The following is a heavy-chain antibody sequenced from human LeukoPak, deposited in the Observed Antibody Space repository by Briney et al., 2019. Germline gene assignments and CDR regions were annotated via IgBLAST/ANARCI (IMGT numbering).Heavy chain of an antibody. J-gene: IGHJ4*02. CDR3: ARELGYCSSTSCLTPNGY. V-gene: IGHV1-2*06. Sequence: ASVKVSCKASGYTFTSYGISWVRQAPGQGLEWMGRINPNSGGTNYAQKFQGRVTMTRDTSISTAYMELSRLRSDDTAVYYCARELGYCSSTSCLTPNGYWGQGTLVTVSS. D-gene: IGHD2-2*01. CDR1: GYTFTSYG. CDR2: INPNSGGT.